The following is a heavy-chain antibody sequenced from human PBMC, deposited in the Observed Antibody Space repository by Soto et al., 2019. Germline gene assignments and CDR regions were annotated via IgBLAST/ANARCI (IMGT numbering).Heavy chain of an antibody. CDR2: IYYSGST. D-gene: IGHD6-6*01. Sequence: QVQLQESGPGLVKPSETLSLTCTVSGGSISSYYWSWIRQPPGKGLEWIGYIYYSGSTNYNPSLKGRVTISVDTSKNQFSLKLSSVTAADTAVYYCARVYGEAARPGSFDYWGQGTLVTVSS. CDR1: GGSISSYY. CDR3: ARVYGEAARPGSFDY. V-gene: IGHV4-59*01. J-gene: IGHJ4*02.